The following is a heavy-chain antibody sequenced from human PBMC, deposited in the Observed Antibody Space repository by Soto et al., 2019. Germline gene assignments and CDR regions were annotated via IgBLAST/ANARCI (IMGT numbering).Heavy chain of an antibody. V-gene: IGHV4-59*01. J-gene: IGHJ6*02. CDR1: GVSISSYY. D-gene: IGHD2-21*02. CDR2: MYYPGST. CDR3: ARDLWGYCGTDCYPLDV. Sequence: SETLSLTCTVAGVSISSYYCSWIRQPPGKGLEWIGYMYYPGSTVYNPSFKSRVTISVDTSKNQFSLKLNSVTAADTAVYYCARDLWGYCGTDCYPLDVWGQGTTVTVS.